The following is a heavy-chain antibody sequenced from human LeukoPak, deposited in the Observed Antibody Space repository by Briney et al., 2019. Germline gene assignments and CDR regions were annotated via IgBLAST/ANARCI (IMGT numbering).Heavy chain of an antibody. CDR2: IKEDGSEK. V-gene: IGHV3-7*01. D-gene: IGHD6-13*01. J-gene: IGHJ4*02. Sequence: PGGSLSLSWAASGFTFSNYWMSWVRQAPGKGLEWVANIKEDGSEKYYVDSVKGRFTISRDNARTSLYLQMNSLRAEDTAVYYCASGRQLGYWGQGTLVTVSS. CDR3: ASGRQLGY. CDR1: GFTFSNYW.